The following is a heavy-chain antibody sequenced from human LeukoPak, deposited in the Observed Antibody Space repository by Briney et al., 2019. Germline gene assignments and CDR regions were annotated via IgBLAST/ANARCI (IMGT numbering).Heavy chain of an antibody. V-gene: IGHV4-4*07. CDR1: GGSISSYY. CDR2: IYTSGSA. Sequence: SETLSLTCTVSGGSISSYYWSWIRQPAGKGLEWIGRIYTSGSANYNPSLKSRVTMSVDTSKNQFSLKLSSVTAADTAVYYCAGDYMTTEYYYYMDVWGKGTTVTVSS. D-gene: IGHD4-11*01. CDR3: AGDYMTTEYYYYMDV. J-gene: IGHJ6*03.